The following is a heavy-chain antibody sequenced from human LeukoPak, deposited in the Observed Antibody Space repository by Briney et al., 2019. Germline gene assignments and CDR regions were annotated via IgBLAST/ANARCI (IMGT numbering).Heavy chain of an antibody. CDR3: ARGLRIVVGYYYYGMDV. Sequence: KPSETLSLTCAVYGGSFSGYYWSWIRQPPGKGLEWIGETNHSGSTNYNPSLKSRVTISVDTSKNQFSLKLSSVTAADTAVYYCARGLRIVVGYYYYGMDVWGKGTTVTVSS. D-gene: IGHD2-2*01. V-gene: IGHV4-34*01. J-gene: IGHJ6*04. CDR1: GGSFSGYY. CDR2: TNHSGST.